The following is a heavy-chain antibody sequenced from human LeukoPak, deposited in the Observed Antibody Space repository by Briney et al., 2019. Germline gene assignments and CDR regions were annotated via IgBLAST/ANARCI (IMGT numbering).Heavy chain of an antibody. V-gene: IGHV3-9*03. CDR3: AKGYCSSTSCYFDY. D-gene: IGHD2-2*01. CDR2: ISWNSGSI. Sequence: PGRSLRLSCAASGFTFDDYAMHWVRQAPGKGLGWVSGISWNSGSIGYADSVKGRFTISRDNAKNSLYLQMNSLRAEDMALYYCAKGYCSSTSCYFDYWGQGTLVTVSS. CDR1: GFTFDDYA. J-gene: IGHJ4*02.